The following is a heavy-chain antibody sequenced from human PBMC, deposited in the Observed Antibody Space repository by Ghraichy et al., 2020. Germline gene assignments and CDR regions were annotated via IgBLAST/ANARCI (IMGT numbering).Heavy chain of an antibody. V-gene: IGHV3-73*01. CDR2: IRSKANSYAT. CDR3: AAAAANGGGDYYYYYGMDV. CDR1: GFTFSGSA. D-gene: IGHD6-13*01. J-gene: IGHJ6*02. Sequence: GGSLRLSCAASGFTFSGSAMHWVRQASGKGLEWVGRIRSKANSYATAYAASVKGRFTISRDDSKNTAYLQMNSLKTEDTAVYYCAAAAANGGGDYYYYYGMDVWGQGTTVTVSS.